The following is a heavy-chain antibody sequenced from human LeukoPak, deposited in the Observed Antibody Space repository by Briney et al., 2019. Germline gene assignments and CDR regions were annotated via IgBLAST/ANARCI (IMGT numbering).Heavy chain of an antibody. CDR3: AKTGNYNWNGFDY. Sequence: GGSLRLSCAASGFTFSYYWMHWVRQAPGKGLVWVSRIKSDGSITEYADSVKGRFTISRDNSKDTLYLQMNSLRVEDSAVYYCAKTGNYNWNGFDYRGQGTLVTVSS. J-gene: IGHJ4*02. CDR1: GFTFSYYW. CDR2: IKSDGSIT. D-gene: IGHD1-20*01. V-gene: IGHV3-74*01.